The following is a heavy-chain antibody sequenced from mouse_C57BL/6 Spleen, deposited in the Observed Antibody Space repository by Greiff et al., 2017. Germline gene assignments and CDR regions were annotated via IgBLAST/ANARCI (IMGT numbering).Heavy chain of an antibody. J-gene: IGHJ2*01. CDR1: GYTFTSYW. CDR3: ASEDNGSCYAFDY. Sequence: QVQLQQPGAELVRPGTSVKLSCKASGYTFTSYWLHWVKQRPGQGLEWIGVIDPSDSYTNYTQQFKGKATLTVDTSSSTAYMQLSSLTSEDSAVYYCASEDNGSCYAFDYWGQGTTLTGSS. V-gene: IGHV1-59*01. D-gene: IGHD1-1*01. CDR2: IDPSDSYT.